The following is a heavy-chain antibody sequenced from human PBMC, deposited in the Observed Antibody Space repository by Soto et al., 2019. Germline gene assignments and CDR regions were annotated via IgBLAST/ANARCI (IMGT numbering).Heavy chain of an antibody. CDR3: TTHRGMQLWLPYFDS. Sequence: QVQLVESGGGVVQSGGSLRLSCAASGLRFSEYGLHWVRRAPGKGPEWVAVISSHGSDTYYADFVKGRFIISRDNFRNTLFLQMYRLRVDDTAVYYCTTHRGMQLWLPYFDSWGQGTQVTVSS. J-gene: IGHJ4*02. CDR1: GLRFSEYG. V-gene: IGHV3-30*03. D-gene: IGHD5-18*01. CDR2: ISSHGSDT.